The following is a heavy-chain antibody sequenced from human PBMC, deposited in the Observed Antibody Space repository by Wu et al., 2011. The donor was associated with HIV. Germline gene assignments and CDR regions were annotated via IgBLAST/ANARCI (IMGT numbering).Heavy chain of an antibody. D-gene: IGHD2-21*01. CDR2: MNPDSGTT. CDR3: VRDLGGDEDY. V-gene: IGHV1-8*01. J-gene: IGHJ4*02. Sequence: QEQLVQSGAEVKEPGASVKVSCQASGYTFINYDINWVRQAAGQGLEWVGWMNPDSGTTGFAQKFQGRVTLTRDTSMSTAYMELSGLTSEDTGVYYCVRDLGGDEDYWGQGTLVTVSS. CDR1: GYTFINYD.